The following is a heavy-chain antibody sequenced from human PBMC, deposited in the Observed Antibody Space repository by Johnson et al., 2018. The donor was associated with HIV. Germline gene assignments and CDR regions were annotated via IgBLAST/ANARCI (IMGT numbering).Heavy chain of an antibody. CDR1: GFTFSSYW. D-gene: IGHD2-15*01. CDR3: ARKVVVVAAADGDAFDI. J-gene: IGHJ3*02. V-gene: IGHV3-74*01. CDR2: INSDGSST. Sequence: MLLVESGGGLVQPGGSLRLSCAASGFTFSSYWMHWVRQAPGKGLVWVSRINSDGSSTSYADSVKGRFTISRDNAKNTLYLQMNSLRAEDTAVYYCARKVVVVAAADGDAFDIWGQETMVTVSS.